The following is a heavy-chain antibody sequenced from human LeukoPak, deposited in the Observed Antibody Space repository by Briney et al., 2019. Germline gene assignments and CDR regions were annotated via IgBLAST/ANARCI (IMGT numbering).Heavy chain of an antibody. D-gene: IGHD1-26*01. J-gene: IGHJ4*02. Sequence: RPSETLSLTCAVYGGSFSGYYWSWIRQPPGKGLEWIGNIYYSGSTYYNASLQSRVTISIDTSKNQFSLRLNSVTAADTAMYYCAKSGGYGLIDYWGQGTLVTVSS. CDR3: AKSGGYGLIDY. CDR1: GGSFSGYY. CDR2: IYYSGST. V-gene: IGHV4-34*01.